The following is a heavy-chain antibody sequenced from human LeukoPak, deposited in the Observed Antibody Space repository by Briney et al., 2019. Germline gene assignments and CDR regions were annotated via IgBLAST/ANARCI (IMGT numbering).Heavy chain of an antibody. CDR1: GFTFSRSG. CDR3: AKYESGNYIHYHGLDV. D-gene: IGHD1-26*01. CDR2: ISSDGSDQ. Sequence: PGGSLRLSCAASGFTFSRSGMHWVRQAPGKGLDWVAGISSDGSDQYYADSVKGRFTISRDNPKNTLYLQMNSLRAEDTAVYYCAKYESGNYIHYHGLDVWGQGTTVTVSS. V-gene: IGHV3-30*18. J-gene: IGHJ6*02.